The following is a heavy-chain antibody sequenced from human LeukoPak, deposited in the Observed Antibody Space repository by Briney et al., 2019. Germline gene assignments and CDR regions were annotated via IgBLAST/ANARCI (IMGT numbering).Heavy chain of an antibody. J-gene: IGHJ6*02. D-gene: IGHD4-17*01. Sequence: ASVTVSCKASGYTFTSYYMHWVRQAPGQGLEWMGIINPSGGSTSYAQKFQGRVTMTRDTSTSTVYMGLSSLRSEDTAVYYCARDRPAGLYGDYGMDVWGQGTTVTVSS. CDR2: INPSGGST. CDR3: ARDRPAGLYGDYGMDV. V-gene: IGHV1-46*01. CDR1: GYTFTSYY.